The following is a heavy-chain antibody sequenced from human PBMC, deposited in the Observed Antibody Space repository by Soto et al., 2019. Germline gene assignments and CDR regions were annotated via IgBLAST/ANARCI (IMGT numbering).Heavy chain of an antibody. D-gene: IGHD3-22*01. V-gene: IGHV4-31*03. CDR2: IYYSGST. CDR1: GGSISSGGYY. CDR3: AGARYYYDSSGYYYVEYFQH. Sequence: QVQLQESGPGLVKPSQTLSLTCTVSGGSISSGGYYWNWIRQHPGKGPEWIGYIYYSGSTYYNPSLKSRVTISVDTSKNQFSLKLSSVTAADTAVYYCAGARYYYDSSGYYYVEYFQHWGQGTLVTVSS. J-gene: IGHJ1*01.